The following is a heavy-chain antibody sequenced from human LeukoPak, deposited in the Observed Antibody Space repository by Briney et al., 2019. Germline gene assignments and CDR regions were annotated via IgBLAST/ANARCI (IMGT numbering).Heavy chain of an antibody. CDR2: IYYSGST. Sequence: SETLSLTCTVSAGSISSHYWSWIRQPPGKGLEWIGYIYYSGSTNYNPSLKSRVTISVDTSKNQFSLKLSSVTAADTAVYYCARGVCSSTSCYAYAFDICGQGTMVTVSS. CDR3: ARGVCSSTSCYAYAFDI. J-gene: IGHJ3*02. CDR1: AGSISSHY. V-gene: IGHV4-59*11. D-gene: IGHD2-2*01.